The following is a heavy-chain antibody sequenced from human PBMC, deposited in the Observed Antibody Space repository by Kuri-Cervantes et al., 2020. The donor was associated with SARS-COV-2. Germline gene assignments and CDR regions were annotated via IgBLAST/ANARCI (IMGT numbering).Heavy chain of an antibody. J-gene: IGHJ4*02. Sequence: SEPLSLTCSVSDASITSGYYWGGIRQPLGKGLEWIGSIYHSGSTYYNPSLKSRVTISVDTSKNQFSLKLSSVTAADTAVYYCARLIMRELVWDYWGQGTLVTVSS. D-gene: IGHD1-26*01. V-gene: IGHV4-38-2*01. CDR1: DASITSGYY. CDR3: ARLIMRELVWDY. CDR2: IYHSGST.